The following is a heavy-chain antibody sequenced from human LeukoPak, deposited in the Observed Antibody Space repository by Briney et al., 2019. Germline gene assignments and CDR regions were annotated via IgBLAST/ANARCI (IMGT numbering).Heavy chain of an antibody. CDR1: GYIXKNYA. Sequence: GASVVVSCKASGYIXKNYAISWVRQAPGQGLEWMGWISTYNGDTNYAQKFQGRVTITKDTSASTAYMELRSLRSDDTAVYYCARDPSNTSGWYIYFDYWGQGALVTVSS. D-gene: IGHD6-19*01. J-gene: IGHJ4*02. CDR3: ARDPSNTSGWYIYFDY. CDR2: ISTYNGDT. V-gene: IGHV1-18*01.